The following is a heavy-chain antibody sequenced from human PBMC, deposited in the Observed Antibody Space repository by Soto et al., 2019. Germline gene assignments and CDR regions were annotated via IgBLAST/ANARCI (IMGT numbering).Heavy chain of an antibody. Sequence: QVQLVQSGAEVREPGASVKVSCKASGYTFTNYGISWVRQAPGQGLEWIGWISAYNGKIDYAQKVQGRITMTTDKSTSTAFMELRSLRSDDTAVYYCARKTIPQMYYDGTDVWGQGTTVIVSS. CDR3: ARKTIPQMYYDGTDV. CDR1: GYTFTNYG. CDR2: ISAYNGKI. D-gene: IGHD3-16*01. J-gene: IGHJ6*02. V-gene: IGHV1-18*01.